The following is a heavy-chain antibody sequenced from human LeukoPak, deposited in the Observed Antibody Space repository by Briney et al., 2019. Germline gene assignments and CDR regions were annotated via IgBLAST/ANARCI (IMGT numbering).Heavy chain of an antibody. CDR1: GGSFSGYY. CDR3: ARDENGDGYNFF. J-gene: IGHJ4*02. D-gene: IGHD5-24*01. V-gene: IGHV4-34*01. CDR2: INHSGST. Sequence: PSETLSLTCAVYGGSFSGYYWSWIRQPPGKGLEWIGEINHSGSTNYNPSLKSRVTISVDTSKNQFSLKLSSVTAADTAVYYCARDENGDGYNFFRGQGTLVTVSS.